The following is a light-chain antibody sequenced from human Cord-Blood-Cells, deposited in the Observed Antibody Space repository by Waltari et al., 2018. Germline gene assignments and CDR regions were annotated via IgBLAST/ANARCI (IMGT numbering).Light chain of an antibody. V-gene: IGKV1-5*03. Sequence: DIQMTQSPSTLSASVGDRDTITCRASQSISSWLAWYQQKPGKAPKLLIYKASSLESGVPSRFSGSGSGTEFTLTISSLQPDDFATYYCQQYNSYSPITFGPGTKVDI. J-gene: IGKJ3*01. CDR3: QQYNSYSPIT. CDR1: QSISSW. CDR2: KAS.